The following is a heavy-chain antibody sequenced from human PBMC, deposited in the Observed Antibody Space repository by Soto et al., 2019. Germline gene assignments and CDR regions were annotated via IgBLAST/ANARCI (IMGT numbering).Heavy chain of an antibody. CDR3: ARVFSDSSSFFDP. D-gene: IGHD6-13*01. V-gene: IGHV4-31*03. CDR2: IYYSGRT. CDR1: GGSISSGGYY. J-gene: IGHJ5*02. Sequence: QVQLQESGPGLVKPSQTLSLTCTVSGGSISSGGYYWSWIRQHPGKGLEWIGYIYYSGRTNYTPSLKIRVTTSVDTSKNQFSLKLNSVTAADTAVYYCARVFSDSSSFFDPWGQGTLVTVSS.